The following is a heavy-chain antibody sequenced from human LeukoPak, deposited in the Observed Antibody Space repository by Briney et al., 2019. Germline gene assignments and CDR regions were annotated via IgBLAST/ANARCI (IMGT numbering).Heavy chain of an antibody. CDR2: INQDGSEE. CDR1: GFTFSNYW. Sequence: SGGSLRLSCAASGFTFSNYWMTWVRQAPGKGLEWVAHINQDGSEEHYMDSAKARFTISRDKAKNSLSLQMNSLRAEDTAVYYCVRDGGVSGYDLLDYWGQGTLVTVSS. V-gene: IGHV3-7*01. CDR3: VRDGGVSGYDLLDY. J-gene: IGHJ4*02. D-gene: IGHD5-12*01.